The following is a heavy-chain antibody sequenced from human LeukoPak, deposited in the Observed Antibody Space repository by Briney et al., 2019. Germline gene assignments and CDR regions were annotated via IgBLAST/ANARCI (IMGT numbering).Heavy chain of an antibody. V-gene: IGHV4-30-2*01. CDR1: GGSIGSGGYS. CDR3: ARGEAMANFDY. J-gene: IGHJ4*02. D-gene: IGHD5-24*01. Sequence: SQTLSLTCAVSGGSIGSGGYSWSWIRQPPGKGLEWIGYIYHSGSTYYNPSLKSRVTISVDRSKNQFSLKLSSVTAADTAVYYCARGEAMANFDYWGQGTLVTVSS. CDR2: IYHSGST.